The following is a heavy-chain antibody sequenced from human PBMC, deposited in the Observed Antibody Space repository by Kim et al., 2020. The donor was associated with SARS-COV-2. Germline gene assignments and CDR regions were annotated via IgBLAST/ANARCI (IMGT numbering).Heavy chain of an antibody. Sequence: GGSLRLSCAASGFTFSSFAMSWVRQAPGKGLEWVSGISGSTTSTYYADSVKDRFTISRDNSRDTLYLQMNSLRAEDTAVYHCAKTGSGWNFNYWGQGTLV. CDR1: GFTFSSFA. CDR3: AKTGSGWNFNY. J-gene: IGHJ4*02. D-gene: IGHD6-19*01. CDR2: ISGSTTST. V-gene: IGHV3-23*01.